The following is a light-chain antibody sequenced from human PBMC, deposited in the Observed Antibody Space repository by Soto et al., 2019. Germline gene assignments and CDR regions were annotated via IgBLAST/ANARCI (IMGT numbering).Light chain of an antibody. CDR1: QSVSSSY. V-gene: IGKV3-20*01. Sequence: EIALTQSPGTLPLSPGERATLSCRASQSVSSSYLAWYQQKHGQAPRILIYGASSRETGIPDMFSGSGSGTEFTLTISRLEPEDFEVYYCQQYGSSPRTFGQGTKVDI. CDR3: QQYGSSPRT. CDR2: GAS. J-gene: IGKJ1*01.